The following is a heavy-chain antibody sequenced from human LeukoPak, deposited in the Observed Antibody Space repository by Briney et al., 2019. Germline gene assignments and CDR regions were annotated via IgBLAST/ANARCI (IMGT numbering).Heavy chain of an antibody. CDR3: ARGLGLDEVAY. CDR1: GYTLTSYY. D-gene: IGHD2-15*01. Sequence: ASVKVSCKPSGYTLTSYYMRSVRPTPRQRREWMGIINPSVGSTNSTQNFQGRVTLTRDTSTSTVYMELSSLRSEDTAVYFCARGLGLDEVAYCGERTLVTVSS. J-gene: IGHJ4*02. V-gene: IGHV1-46*01. CDR2: INPSVGST.